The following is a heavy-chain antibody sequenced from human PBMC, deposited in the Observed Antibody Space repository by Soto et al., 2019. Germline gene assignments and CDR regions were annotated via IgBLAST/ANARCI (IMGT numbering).Heavy chain of an antibody. D-gene: IGHD5-12*01. CDR1: GFTFSSYG. Sequence: GGSLRLSCAASGFTFSSYGMYWVRQAPGKGLEWVAIISYDGSNTYYADSVKGRFTISRDNSKNTLYLQMSSLRPGDTAVYYCARDIVAHYYYYGMDVWGQGTTVTVSS. CDR3: ARDIVAHYYYYGMDV. CDR2: ISYDGSNT. J-gene: IGHJ6*02. V-gene: IGHV3-30*03.